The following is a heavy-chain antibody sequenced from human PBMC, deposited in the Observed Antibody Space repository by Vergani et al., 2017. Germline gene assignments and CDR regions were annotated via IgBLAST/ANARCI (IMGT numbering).Heavy chain of an antibody. J-gene: IGHJ6*03. Sequence: QVQLVQSGAEVKTPGASVKVSCKASGYTFTSYGISWVRQAPGQGLEWMGWISAYNGNTNYAQKLQGRVTMTTDTSTSTAYMELSSLRSEDTAVYYCARHCSSTSCLERVGYYYYMDVWGKGTTVTVSS. CDR3: ARHCSSTSCLERVGYYYYMDV. CDR2: ISAYNGNT. D-gene: IGHD2-2*01. CDR1: GYTFTSYG. V-gene: IGHV1-18*04.